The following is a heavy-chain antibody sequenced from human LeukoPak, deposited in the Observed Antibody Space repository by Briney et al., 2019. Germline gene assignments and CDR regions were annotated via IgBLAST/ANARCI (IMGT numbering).Heavy chain of an antibody. D-gene: IGHD1-26*01. CDR1: GYTFTSYG. V-gene: IGHV1-18*01. CDR2: ISAYNGST. CDR3: ARSPVGFRDEWGLLPNNIDY. J-gene: IGHJ4*02. Sequence: GASVKVSCKASGYTFTSYGISWVRQAPGQGLEWMGWISAYNGSTNYAQKLQGRVTMTTDTSTSTAYMELRSLRSDDTAVYYCARSPVGFRDEWGLLPNNIDYWGQGTLVTVSS.